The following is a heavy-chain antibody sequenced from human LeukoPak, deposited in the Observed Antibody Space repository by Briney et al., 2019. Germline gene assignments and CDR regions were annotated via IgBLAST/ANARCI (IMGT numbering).Heavy chain of an antibody. V-gene: IGHV1-18*01. Sequence: GASVKVSCKASGYTFSSYAISWVRQAPGQGLEWMGWISAYNGNTDYAQNLQGRVTMTTDTSTGTAYMELRSLRSDDTAVYYCARDSARVLRFFEGDIPRRWLDPWGQGTPVIVSS. CDR1: GYTFSSYA. CDR3: ARDSARVLRFFEGDIPRRWLDP. CDR2: ISAYNGNT. J-gene: IGHJ5*02. D-gene: IGHD3-3*01.